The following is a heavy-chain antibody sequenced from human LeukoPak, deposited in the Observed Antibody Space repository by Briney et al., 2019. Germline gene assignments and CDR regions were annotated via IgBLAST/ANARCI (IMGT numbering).Heavy chain of an antibody. CDR2: IYHSGST. Sequence: SETLSLTCTVSGYSISSGYYWGWIRQPPGKGLEWIGSIYHSGSTYYNPSLKSRVTISVDTSKNQFSLKLSSVTAADTAVYYCARGGGSGSYYVGYYYYYMDVWGKGTTVTVSS. J-gene: IGHJ6*03. CDR3: ARGGGSGSYYVGYYYYYMDV. D-gene: IGHD1-26*01. V-gene: IGHV4-38-2*02. CDR1: GYSISSGYY.